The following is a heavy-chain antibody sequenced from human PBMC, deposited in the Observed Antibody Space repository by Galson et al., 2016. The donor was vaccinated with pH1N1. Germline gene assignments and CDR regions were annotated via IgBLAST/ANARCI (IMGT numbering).Heavy chain of an antibody. Sequence: SLRLSCAASGFTFSGFEMNWVRQAPGKGLEWISYITTSGDSLYYADSVKGRFTISRDNAKNSLYLQMNSLRVEDTAVYYCARDYYYYYGMDVWGQGTTVTVSS. J-gene: IGHJ6*02. CDR2: ITTSGDSL. CDR3: ARDYYYYYGMDV. CDR1: GFTFSGFE. V-gene: IGHV3-48*03.